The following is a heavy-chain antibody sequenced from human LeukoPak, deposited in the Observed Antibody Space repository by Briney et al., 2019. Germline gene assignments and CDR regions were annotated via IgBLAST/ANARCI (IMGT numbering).Heavy chain of an antibody. CDR3: ARDLRPGNWFDP. V-gene: IGHV3-11*06. J-gene: IGHJ5*02. Sequence: GGSLRLSCAASVFTFSDYYMSWIRQAPGKGLEGVSYISSSSCYTNYADPVKARFTISRDNAKNSLYLQLNSLRAKATAVSYCARDLRPGNWFDPWGHGTLVTVSS. CDR1: VFTFSDYY. CDR2: ISSSSCYT. D-gene: IGHD5/OR15-5a*01.